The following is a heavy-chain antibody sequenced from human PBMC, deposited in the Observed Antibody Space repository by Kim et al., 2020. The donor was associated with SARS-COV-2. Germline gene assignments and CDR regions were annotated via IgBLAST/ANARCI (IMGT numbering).Heavy chain of an antibody. V-gene: IGHV3-21*01. CDR1: GFTFSSYS. Sequence: GGSLRLSCAASGFTFSSYSMNWVRQAPGKGLEWVSSISSSSSYIYYADSVKGRFTISRDNAKNSLYLQMNSLRAEDTAVYYCARDRSWPDIYYYYGMDVWGQGTTVTVSS. CDR3: ARDRSWPDIYYYYGMDV. CDR2: ISSSSSYI. D-gene: IGHD6-13*01. J-gene: IGHJ6*02.